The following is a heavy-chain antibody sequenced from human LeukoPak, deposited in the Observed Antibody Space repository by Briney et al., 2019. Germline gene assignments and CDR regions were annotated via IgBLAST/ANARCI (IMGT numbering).Heavy chain of an antibody. V-gene: IGHV3-7*03. CDR2: INQDGSEK. D-gene: IGHD3-3*02. CDR3: AKDRGIAFRNGAFDI. J-gene: IGHJ3*02. CDR1: GFTFDDYW. Sequence: GGSLRLSCGASGFTFDDYWMSWVRQAPGQGLEWVANINQDGSEKYYLDSVKGRFTISRDNSKNTLYLQMNSLRAEDTAVYYCAKDRGIAFRNGAFDIWGQGTMVTVSS.